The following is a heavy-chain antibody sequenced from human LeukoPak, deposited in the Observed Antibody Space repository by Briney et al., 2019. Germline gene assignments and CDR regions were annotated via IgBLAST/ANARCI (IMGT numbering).Heavy chain of an antibody. CDR1: GGAFSSYA. Sequence: SVKVSCKASGGAFSSYAISWVRQAPGQGLEWMGGIIPIFGTANYAQKFQGRVTITADESTSTAYMELSSLRSEDTAVYYCARAGDTAMVKNYYYYMDVWGKGTTVTISS. V-gene: IGHV1-69*13. J-gene: IGHJ6*03. CDR2: IIPIFGTA. D-gene: IGHD5-18*01. CDR3: ARAGDTAMVKNYYYYMDV.